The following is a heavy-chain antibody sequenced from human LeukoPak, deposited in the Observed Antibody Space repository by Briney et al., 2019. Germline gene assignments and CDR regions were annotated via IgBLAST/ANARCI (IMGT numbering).Heavy chain of an antibody. J-gene: IGHJ4*02. CDR2: IYYSGST. D-gene: IGHD6-19*01. Sequence: SETLSLTCTVSGGSISSSSYYWGWIRQPPGKGLEWIGSIYYSGSTYYNPSLKSRVTISVDTSKNQFSLKLSSVTAADTAVYYCASQEYSSGWYASSGYFDYWGQGTLVTVSS. V-gene: IGHV4-39*01. CDR1: GGSISSSSYY. CDR3: ASQEYSSGWYASSGYFDY.